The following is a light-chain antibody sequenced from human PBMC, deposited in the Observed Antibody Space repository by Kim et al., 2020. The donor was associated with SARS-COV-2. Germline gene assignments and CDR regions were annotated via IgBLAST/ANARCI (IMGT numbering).Light chain of an antibody. CDR2: GAS. Sequence: EAVMTQSPTTLSVSPGEGAILSCRASLSVNSNLAWYQQKPGQAPRLLIYGASTRATDIPARFSGGGSGTDFTLTISSLQSEDFAVYYCQQYHNWPFTFGPGTRWISN. CDR3: QQYHNWPFT. CDR1: LSVNSN. V-gene: IGKV3-15*01. J-gene: IGKJ3*01.